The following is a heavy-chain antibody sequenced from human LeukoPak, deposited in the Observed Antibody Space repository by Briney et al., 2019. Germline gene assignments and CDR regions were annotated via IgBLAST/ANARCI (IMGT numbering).Heavy chain of an antibody. Sequence: SETLSLTCTVSGGSISSSSYYWGWIRQPPGKGLEWIGNIYYSGSTYYNPSLKSPVTISIDTSKNQLSLKLTSVAAADTAVYSCASVDKAMVTSLHWFDPWGQGTLVTVSS. CDR3: ASVDKAMVTSLHWFDP. D-gene: IGHD5-18*01. CDR1: GGSISSSSYY. J-gene: IGHJ5*02. V-gene: IGHV4-39*01. CDR2: IYYSGST.